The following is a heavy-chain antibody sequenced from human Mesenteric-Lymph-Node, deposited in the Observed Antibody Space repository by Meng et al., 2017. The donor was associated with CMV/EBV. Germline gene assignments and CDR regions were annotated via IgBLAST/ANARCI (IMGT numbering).Heavy chain of an antibody. Sequence: SETLSLTCTVSGDSVNSNGYYYTWIRQPPGKGLEWIGYIYYSRTTKYNPSLKGRVSISLDTPKNQFSLKVTSVTAADTAVYFCVRNRVLITGARGYWFDPWGQGTLVTVSS. CDR3: VRNRVLITGARGYWFDP. D-gene: IGHD1-7*01. J-gene: IGHJ5*02. V-gene: IGHV4-61*08. CDR2: IYYSRTT. CDR1: GDSVNSNGYY.